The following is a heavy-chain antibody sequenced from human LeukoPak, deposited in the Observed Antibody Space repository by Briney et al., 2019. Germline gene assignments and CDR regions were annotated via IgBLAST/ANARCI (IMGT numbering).Heavy chain of an antibody. Sequence: SETLSLTCTVSGGSISSYYWSWIRQPPGKGLEWIGYIYYSGSTNYNPSLKSRVTISVDTSKNQFSLKLSSVSAADTAVYYCARDNSVTTAPGVVYWYFDLWGRGTLVTVSS. D-gene: IGHD4-11*01. CDR2: IYYSGST. V-gene: IGHV4-59*01. CDR1: GGSISSYY. CDR3: ARDNSVTTAPGVVYWYFDL. J-gene: IGHJ2*01.